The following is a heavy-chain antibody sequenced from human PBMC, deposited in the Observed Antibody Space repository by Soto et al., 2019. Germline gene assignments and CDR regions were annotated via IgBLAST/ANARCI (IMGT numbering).Heavy chain of an antibody. Sequence: GSGPTLVNPTHTLTLTCTFSGFSFSTSGVGVGWIRQPPGKALEWLALIYWDDAKRYSPSLKSRLTITKDTSKNQVVLTMTNMDPVDTATYYCARGDSTGYYPYWGQGTLVTVSS. CDR1: GFSFSTSGVG. CDR3: ARGDSTGYYPY. V-gene: IGHV2-5*02. CDR2: IYWDDAK. D-gene: IGHD3-22*01. J-gene: IGHJ4*02.